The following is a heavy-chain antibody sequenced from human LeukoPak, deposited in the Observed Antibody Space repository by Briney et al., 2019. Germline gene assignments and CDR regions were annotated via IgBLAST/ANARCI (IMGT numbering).Heavy chain of an antibody. CDR1: GFTFSSYA. V-gene: IGHV3-30-3*01. CDR3: ARAAYGSGSYWSAFDI. CDR2: ISYDGSNK. D-gene: IGHD3-10*01. Sequence: GGSLRLSCAASGFTFSSYAMHWVRQAPGKGLEWVAVISYDGSNKYYADSVKGRFTISRDNSKNTLYLQMNSLRAEDTAVYYCARAAYGSGSYWSAFDIWGQGTMVTVSS. J-gene: IGHJ3*02.